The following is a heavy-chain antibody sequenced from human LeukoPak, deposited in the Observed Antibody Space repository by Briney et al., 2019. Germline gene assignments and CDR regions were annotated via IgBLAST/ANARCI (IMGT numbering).Heavy chain of an antibody. Sequence: ASVKVSCKASGYIFSSFGISWVRQAPGQGLEWMGWISGYDGNTNFAQKLQGRVTMTTDTSTSTAYMELRSLRSDDTAVYYCARGNYYDSSGHQRYFQHWGQGTLVTVSS. D-gene: IGHD3-22*01. CDR1: GYIFSSFG. CDR3: ARGNYYDSSGHQRYFQH. V-gene: IGHV1-18*01. J-gene: IGHJ1*01. CDR2: ISGYDGNT.